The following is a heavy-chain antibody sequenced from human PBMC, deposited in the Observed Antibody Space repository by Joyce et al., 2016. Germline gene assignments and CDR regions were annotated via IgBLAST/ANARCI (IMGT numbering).Heavy chain of an antibody. CDR1: GGSVSSGNYY. Sequence: QVQLLESGPGLVKPSETLSLTCTVSGGSVSSGNYYWSWIRQPPGKRLEWIAYIHYSGRPTCNPPLKSRVTLSLDTSRNLVFLKLRSVTAADTAVYYCARVGGGAAAGRPFDYWGLGSLVTVSS. CDR2: IHYSGRP. J-gene: IGHJ4*02. V-gene: IGHV4-61*01. D-gene: IGHD6-13*01. CDR3: ARVGGGAAAGRPFDY.